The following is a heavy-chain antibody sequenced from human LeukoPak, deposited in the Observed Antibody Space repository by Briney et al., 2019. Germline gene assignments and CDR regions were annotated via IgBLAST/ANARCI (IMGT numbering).Heavy chain of an antibody. D-gene: IGHD6-13*01. CDR1: GYSFTSYW. J-gene: IGHJ6*03. V-gene: IGHV5-51*01. CDR3: ARHFLAAAGSYYYYYMDV. CDR2: IYPGDSDT. Sequence: GESLNISCKGSGYSFTSYWIGWVRHMPRKGLEWMGIIYPGDSDTRYSPSFQGQVTISADKSISTAYLQWSSLKAAATAMYYSARHFLAAAGSYYYYYMDVWGKGTTVTVSS.